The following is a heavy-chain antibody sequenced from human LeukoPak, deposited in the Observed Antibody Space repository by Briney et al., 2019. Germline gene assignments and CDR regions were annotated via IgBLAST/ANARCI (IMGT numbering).Heavy chain of an antibody. V-gene: IGHV4-4*07. CDR2: IYASGTT. CDR3: ARHGNIVVEPAASKAFDI. J-gene: IGHJ3*02. D-gene: IGHD2-2*01. CDR1: GDSISVYY. Sequence: PSETLSLTCTVSGDSISVYYWSWIRQPAGKGLEWIGRIYASGTTNYNPSLKSRVTMSVDTSKNQFSLKLSSVTAADTAIYYCARHGNIVVEPAASKAFDIWGQGTMVTVSS.